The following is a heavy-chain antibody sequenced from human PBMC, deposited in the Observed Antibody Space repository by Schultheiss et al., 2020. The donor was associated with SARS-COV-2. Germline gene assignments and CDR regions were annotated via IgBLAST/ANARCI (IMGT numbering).Heavy chain of an antibody. D-gene: IGHD3-16*01. Sequence: GSLRLSCAASGFTFSNAWMHWVRQAPGKGLEWIGSIYYSGSTYYNPSLKSRVTISADTSKNQFSLKLSSVTAADTAVYYCAKGAWLDDWGQGTLVTVSS. V-gene: IGHV4-38-2*01. J-gene: IGHJ4*02. CDR3: AKGAWLDD. CDR1: GFTFSNAW. CDR2: IYYSGST.